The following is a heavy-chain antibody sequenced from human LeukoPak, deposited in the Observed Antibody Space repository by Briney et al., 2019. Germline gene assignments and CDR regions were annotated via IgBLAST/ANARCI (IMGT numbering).Heavy chain of an antibody. Sequence: PGGSLRLSCAASGFTFSSDAMHSVRQAPGKGLEWVAVISYEGSNKYYADSVKGRFTISRDNFKNTRYLQMNSLRAEDTAVYYCARDGEQYYYDSRIDYWGQGTLVTVSS. V-gene: IGHV3-30-3*01. J-gene: IGHJ4*02. CDR3: ARDGEQYYYDSRIDY. CDR2: ISYEGSNK. CDR1: GFTFSSDA. D-gene: IGHD3-22*01.